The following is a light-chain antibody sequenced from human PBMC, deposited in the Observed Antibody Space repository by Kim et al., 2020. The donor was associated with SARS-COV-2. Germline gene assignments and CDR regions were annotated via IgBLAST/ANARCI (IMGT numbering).Light chain of an antibody. J-gene: IGLJ1*01. Sequence: QSVLTQLPSPSGTPGQRVTISCSGGSSNIGSNYVYWYQHLPGTAPKLLIYRNNQRPSGVPDRFSGSKSATSASLAISGLRSGVEADYYCAAWDGSLSGYFFGSGTKVTDL. CDR2: RNN. CDR3: AAWDGSLSGYF. CDR1: SSNIGSNY. V-gene: IGLV1-47*01.